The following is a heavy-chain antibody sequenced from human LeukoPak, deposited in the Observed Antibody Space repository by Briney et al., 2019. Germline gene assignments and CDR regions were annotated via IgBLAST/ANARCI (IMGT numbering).Heavy chain of an antibody. CDR1: GFIFSTYG. Sequence: GGSLRLSCAASGFIFSTYGMHWVRQAPGKGLEWVAVIWFDGGEKYYSDSVKGRFTISRDNSKSTLYLEMNSLRAEDTAIYYCARAVGPFDYWGQGTLVTVSS. J-gene: IGHJ4*02. V-gene: IGHV3-33*01. D-gene: IGHD3-16*01. CDR2: IWFDGGEK. CDR3: ARAVGPFDY.